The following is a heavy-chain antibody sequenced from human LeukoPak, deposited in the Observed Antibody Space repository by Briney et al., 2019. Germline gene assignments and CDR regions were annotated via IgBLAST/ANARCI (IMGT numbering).Heavy chain of an antibody. Sequence: PGGSLRLSCAASGFTFSSYATHWVRQAPGKGLEWVAVISYDGSNKYYADSVKGRFTISRDNSKNTLYLQMNSLRAEDTAVYYCARDKQLEGPFDYWGQGTLVTVSS. D-gene: IGHD6-6*01. V-gene: IGHV3-30-3*01. CDR2: ISYDGSNK. CDR1: GFTFSSYA. CDR3: ARDKQLEGPFDY. J-gene: IGHJ4*02.